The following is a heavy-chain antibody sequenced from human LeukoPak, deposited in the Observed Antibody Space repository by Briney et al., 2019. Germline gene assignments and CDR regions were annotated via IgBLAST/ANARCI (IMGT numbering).Heavy chain of an antibody. Sequence: GASVKVSCKASGYTFTIYYLHWVRHAPGQGLEWMGIINPSGGSTNYAQKFQGRVTMTRDTSTSAVYMELGGLRSEDTAVYYCARGLYSGGDYWGQGTLVTVSS. V-gene: IGHV1-46*01. CDR3: ARGLYSGGDY. CDR2: INPSGGST. CDR1: GYTFTIYY. D-gene: IGHD3-10*01. J-gene: IGHJ4*02.